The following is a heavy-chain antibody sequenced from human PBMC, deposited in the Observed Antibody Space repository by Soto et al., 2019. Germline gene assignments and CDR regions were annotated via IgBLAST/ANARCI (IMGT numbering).Heavy chain of an antibody. D-gene: IGHD4-4*01. CDR3: ARVGRNPTWFDP. V-gene: IGHV4-61*01. Sequence: PSETLSLTCTVSGGSVSSGSYYWSWIRQPPGKGLEWIGYIYYSGSTNYNPSLKSRVTISVDTSKNQFSLKLSSVTAADTAVYYCARVGRNPTWFDPWGQGTLVTVSS. J-gene: IGHJ5*02. CDR1: GGSVSSGSYY. CDR2: IYYSGST.